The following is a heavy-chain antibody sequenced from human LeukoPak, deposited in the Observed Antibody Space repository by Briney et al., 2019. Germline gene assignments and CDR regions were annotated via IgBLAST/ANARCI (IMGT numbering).Heavy chain of an antibody. Sequence: GGSLRLSCTASGFTFGDYAMSWVRQAPGKGLEWVGFIRSKAYGGTTEYAASVKGRFTISRDDSKSIAYLQMNSLKTEDTAVYYCTRVSYCGGDCCSDFDYWGQGTLVTVSS. CDR3: TRVSYCGGDCCSDFDY. CDR1: GFTFGDYA. J-gene: IGHJ4*02. V-gene: IGHV3-49*04. CDR2: IRSKAYGGTT. D-gene: IGHD2-21*02.